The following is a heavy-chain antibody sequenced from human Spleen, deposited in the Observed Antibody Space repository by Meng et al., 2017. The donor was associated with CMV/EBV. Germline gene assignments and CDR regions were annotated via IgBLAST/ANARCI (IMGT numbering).Heavy chain of an antibody. V-gene: IGHV3-23*01. D-gene: IGHD2-2*01. J-gene: IGHJ6*02. CDR2: ISGSGGST. Sequence: ETLSLTCTVSGGSISSSSYYWGWIRQPPGKGLEWVSAISGSGGSTYYADSVKGRFTISRDNSKNTLYLQMNSLRAEDTAVYYCAKSLVPIVVVPAGIHYYYYGMDVWGQGTTVTVSS. CDR3: AKSLVPIVVVPAGIHYYYYGMDV. CDR1: GGSISSSSYY.